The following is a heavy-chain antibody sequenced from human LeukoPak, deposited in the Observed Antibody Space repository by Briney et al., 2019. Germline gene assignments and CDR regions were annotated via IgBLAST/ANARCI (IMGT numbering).Heavy chain of an antibody. J-gene: IGHJ4*02. Sequence: SETLSLTCTVSGGSISSYYWSWIRQPPGKGLEWIGYIFHSGSTNYNPSLKSRVTISVDTSKNQFSLKLSSVTAADTAVYFCARQLDWLSSPDYWGQGTLVTVSS. CDR3: ARQLDWLSSPDY. CDR2: IFHSGST. D-gene: IGHD3-9*01. CDR1: GGSISSYY. V-gene: IGHV4-59*08.